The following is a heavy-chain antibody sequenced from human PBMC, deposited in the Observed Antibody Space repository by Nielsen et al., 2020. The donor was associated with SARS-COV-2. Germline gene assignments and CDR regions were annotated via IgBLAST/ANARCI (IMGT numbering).Heavy chain of an antibody. D-gene: IGHD5-18*01. V-gene: IGHV4-34*01. CDR3: ARGGYRQQLWGRFDP. CDR2: INHSGST. CDR1: GGSISSYY. J-gene: IGHJ5*02. Sequence: SETLSLTCTVSGGSISSYYWSWIRQPPGKGLEWIGEINHSGSTNYNPSLKSRVTISVDTSKNQFSLKLSSVTAADTAVYYCARGGYRQQLWGRFDPWGQGTLVTSPQ.